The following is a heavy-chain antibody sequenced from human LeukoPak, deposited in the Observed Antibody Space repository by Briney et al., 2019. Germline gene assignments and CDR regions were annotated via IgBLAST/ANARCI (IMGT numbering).Heavy chain of an antibody. V-gene: IGHV3-21*01. D-gene: IGHD2-2*01. CDR2: ISGSAETT. Sequence: PGGSLRLSCAASGFTFSSYWMSWVRQAPGKGLEWVSAISGSAETTYYADSVKGRFTISRDNAKNSLYLQMNSLRAEDTAVYYCARGSVVVPAANDYWGQGTLVTVSS. CDR3: ARGSVVVPAANDY. J-gene: IGHJ4*02. CDR1: GFTFSSYW.